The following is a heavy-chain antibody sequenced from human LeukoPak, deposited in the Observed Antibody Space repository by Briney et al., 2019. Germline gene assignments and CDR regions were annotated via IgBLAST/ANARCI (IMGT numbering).Heavy chain of an antibody. D-gene: IGHD2-21*01. CDR3: ARLWRNNWFDP. CDR2: IYPRDSDT. V-gene: IGHV5-51*01. J-gene: IGHJ5*02. CDR1: GYNFATYW. Sequence: GESLKISCKGSGYNFATYWIGWVRQMPGKGLEWMGIIYPRDSDTRYSPSFQGQVTISADKSISTAYLQWSSLKASDTAMYYCARLWRNNWFDPWGQGTLVTVSS.